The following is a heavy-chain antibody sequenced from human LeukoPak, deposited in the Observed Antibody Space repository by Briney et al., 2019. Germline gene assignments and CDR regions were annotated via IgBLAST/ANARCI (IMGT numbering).Heavy chain of an antibody. D-gene: IGHD2-15*01. CDR1: GFTFSSYG. Sequence: PGRSLRLSCAASGFTFSSYGMHWVRQAPGKGLEWVAVIWYDGSNKYYADSVKGRFTIPRDNSKNTLYLQMNSLRAEDTAVYYCAREGQGGGSFDYWGQGTLVTVSS. CDR3: AREGQGGGSFDY. CDR2: IWYDGSNK. J-gene: IGHJ4*02. V-gene: IGHV3-33*01.